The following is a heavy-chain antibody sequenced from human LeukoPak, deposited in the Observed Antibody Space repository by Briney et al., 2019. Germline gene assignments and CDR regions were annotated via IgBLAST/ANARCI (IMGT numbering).Heavy chain of an antibody. CDR3: ARVPGGEVDY. CDR2: IKNDGSER. Sequence: SGGSLRLSCAASGFVFRNYFMSWVRQAPGKGLEWVASIKNDGSERYYVDSVRGRYTISRDNTKNSLFLQMSSLRAEDTAVYYCARVPGGEVDYWGQGTLVTVSS. V-gene: IGHV3-7*01. CDR1: GFVFRNYF. J-gene: IGHJ4*02. D-gene: IGHD3-16*01.